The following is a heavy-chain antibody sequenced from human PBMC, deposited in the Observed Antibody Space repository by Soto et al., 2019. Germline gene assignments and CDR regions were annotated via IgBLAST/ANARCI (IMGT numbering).Heavy chain of an antibody. Sequence: PGGSLRLSCAASGFTCSSYSMNWVRQAPGRGLEWVSYISSSSSTIYYADSVKGRFTISRDNAKNSLYLQLNSLRAEDTAVYYCARDTASSPSNHHTAPVDYWGQGTLVPVSS. CDR3: ARDTASSPSNHHTAPVDY. CDR2: ISSSSSTI. J-gene: IGHJ4*02. V-gene: IGHV3-48*01. CDR1: GFTCSSYS. D-gene: IGHD6-6*01.